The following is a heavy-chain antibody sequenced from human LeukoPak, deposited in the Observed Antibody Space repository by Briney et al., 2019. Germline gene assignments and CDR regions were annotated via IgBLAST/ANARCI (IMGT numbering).Heavy chain of an antibody. D-gene: IGHD6-19*01. J-gene: IGHJ4*02. Sequence: GGSLRLSCAASGVTFSSYALHWVRQAPGKGLEWVAVISYDGSNKYYADSVKGRFTISRDNAKNSLYLQMNSLRAEDTAVYYCARGGYSSGWLFDYWGQGTLVTVSS. CDR3: ARGGYSSGWLFDY. CDR1: GVTFSSYA. V-gene: IGHV3-30*04. CDR2: ISYDGSNK.